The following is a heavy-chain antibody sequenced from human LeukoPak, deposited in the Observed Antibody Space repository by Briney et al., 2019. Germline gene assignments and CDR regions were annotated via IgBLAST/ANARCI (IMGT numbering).Heavy chain of an antibody. CDR2: INHSGST. Sequence: SETLSLTCAVYGGSFSGYYWSWIRQPPGKGLEWIGEINHSGSTNYNPSLKSRVTISVDTSKNQFSLKLSSVTAADTAVYYCARHSTGFGENDYWGQGTLVTVSS. J-gene: IGHJ4*02. CDR1: GGSFSGYY. V-gene: IGHV4-34*01. D-gene: IGHD3-10*01. CDR3: ARHSTGFGENDY.